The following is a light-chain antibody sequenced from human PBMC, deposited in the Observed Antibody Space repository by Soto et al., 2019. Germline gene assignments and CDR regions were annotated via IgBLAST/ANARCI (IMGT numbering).Light chain of an antibody. CDR1: SSDVGSYSL. J-gene: IGLJ3*02. CDR3: CSYAGSSTWV. Sequence: QSVLTQPASVSGSPGQSITISCTGTSSDVGSYSLVSWYQQHPGKAPKLMIYDVSKRPSGVSNRFSGSKSANTASLTISGLQAEDEADYYCCSYAGSSTWVFGGGTKLTVL. V-gene: IGLV2-23*02. CDR2: DVS.